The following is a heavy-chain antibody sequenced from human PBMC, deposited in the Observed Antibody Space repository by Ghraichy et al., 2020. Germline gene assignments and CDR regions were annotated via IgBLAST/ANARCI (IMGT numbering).Heavy chain of an antibody. CDR3: ARDLGYFDY. Sequence: GSLRLSCAASGFTVSSNYMSWVRQAPGKGLEWVSVIYSGGSTYYADSVKGRFTISTDNSKNTLYLQMNSLRAEDTGVSCCARDLGYFDYWGQGTLVTVSS. CDR2: IYSGGST. V-gene: IGHV3-53*01. J-gene: IGHJ4*02. CDR1: GFTVSSNY.